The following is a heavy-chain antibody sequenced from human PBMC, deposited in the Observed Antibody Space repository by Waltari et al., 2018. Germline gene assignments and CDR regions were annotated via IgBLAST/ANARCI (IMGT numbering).Heavy chain of an antibody. Sequence: QVQLVQSGAEVKKPGASVKVSCKVSGYTLNELSMHWVRQAPGKGLEWMGGVDPEDGETIYAQKCHGRVPMTEDTSTDTAYMELSSLRSEDTAVYYCATGRQWPFYYFDYWGQGTLVTVSS. V-gene: IGHV1-24*01. CDR2: VDPEDGET. D-gene: IGHD6-19*01. CDR3: ATGRQWPFYYFDY. CDR1: GYTLNELS. J-gene: IGHJ4*02.